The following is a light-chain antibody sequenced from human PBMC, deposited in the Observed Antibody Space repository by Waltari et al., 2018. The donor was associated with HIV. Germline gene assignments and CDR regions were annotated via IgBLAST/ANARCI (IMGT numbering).Light chain of an antibody. CDR1: SSDVGNYNL. CDR2: DVT. J-gene: IGLJ2*01. Sequence: QSALAQPASVSDSPGQSITIPCTGTSSDVGNYNLVSWYQQHPGQVPKLIIYDVTKRPSGGSNRFSCSKSGNTASLTISGLQAEEEADYYCCSYAASRSVVFGGGTKLTVL. V-gene: IGLV2-23*02. CDR3: CSYAASRSVV.